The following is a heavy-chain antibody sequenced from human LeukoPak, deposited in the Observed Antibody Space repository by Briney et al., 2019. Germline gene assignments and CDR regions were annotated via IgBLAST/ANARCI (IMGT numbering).Heavy chain of an antibody. CDR1: GFTFSDYY. Sequence: GGSLRLSCAASGFTFSDYYMSWIRQAPGKGLEWVSYISSSSSYTNYADSVKGRFTISRENAKNSLYLQMNSLRAEDTAVYYCARASSESGYFDWLFAYFDYWGQGTLVTVSS. CDR2: ISSSSSYT. CDR3: ARASSESGYFDWLFAYFDY. J-gene: IGHJ4*02. V-gene: IGHV3-11*06. D-gene: IGHD3-9*01.